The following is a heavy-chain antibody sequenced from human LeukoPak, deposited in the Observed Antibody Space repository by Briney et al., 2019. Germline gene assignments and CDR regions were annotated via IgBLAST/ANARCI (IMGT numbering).Heavy chain of an antibody. CDR1: GFTVSSNY. V-gene: IGHV3-21*01. CDR3: ARESVYYYYGMDV. J-gene: IGHJ6*02. Sequence: GGSLRLSCAASGFTVSSNYMSWVRQAPGKGLEWVSSISSSSSYIYYADSVKGRFTISRDNAKNSLYLQMNSLRAEDTAVYYCARESVYYYYGMDVWGQGTTVTVSS. CDR2: ISSSSSYI.